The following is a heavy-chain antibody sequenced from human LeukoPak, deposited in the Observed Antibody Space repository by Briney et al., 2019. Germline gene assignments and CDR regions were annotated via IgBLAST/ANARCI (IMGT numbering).Heavy chain of an antibody. J-gene: IGHJ4*02. CDR3: AREGEGPGYCSGGSCYSVD. D-gene: IGHD2-15*01. CDR1: GGTFSSYA. Sequence: SVKVSCKASGGTFSSYAISWVRQAPGQGLEWMGRIIPILGIANYAQKFQGRVTITADKSTSTAYMELSSLRSEDTAAYYCAREGEGPGYCSGGSCYSVDWGQGTLVTVSS. CDR2: IIPILGIA. V-gene: IGHV1-69*04.